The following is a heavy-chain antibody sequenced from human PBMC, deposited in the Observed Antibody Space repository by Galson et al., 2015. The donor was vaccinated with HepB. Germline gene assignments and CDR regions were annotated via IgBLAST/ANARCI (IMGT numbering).Heavy chain of an antibody. J-gene: IGHJ4*02. D-gene: IGHD6-13*01. V-gene: IGHV3-7*03. CDR1: GFTFSNYW. CDR2: IKQDGSEE. Sequence: SLRLSCAASGFTFSNYWMNWVRQAPGKGLEWVANIKQDGSEEYYVDSVKGRFTISRDNAKNSVYLQMNSLRAEDTAVYYCARDEIVAAAGTFYWGQGTLVTVSS. CDR3: ARDEIVAAAGTFY.